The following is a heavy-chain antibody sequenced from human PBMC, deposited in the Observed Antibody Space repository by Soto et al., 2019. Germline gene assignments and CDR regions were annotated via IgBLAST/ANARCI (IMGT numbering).Heavy chain of an antibody. V-gene: IGHV5-51*01. CDR1: GCSCTSFW. CDR3: ARVRIPIFGAPHPRNYYMEV. J-gene: IGHJ6*03. CDR2: IYPGDSDT. D-gene: IGHD3-3*01. Sequence: VESLTDSGRGSGCSCTSFWMGGVPQMHGKGLEWMGIIYPGDSDTRYSPSFQGQVTISADKSISTAYLQWSSLKASDTAMYYCARVRIPIFGAPHPRNYYMEVRGKGTTVTVFS.